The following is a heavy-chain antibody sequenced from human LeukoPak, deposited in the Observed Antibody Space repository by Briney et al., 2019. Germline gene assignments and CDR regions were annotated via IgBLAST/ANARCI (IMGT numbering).Heavy chain of an antibody. V-gene: IGHV1-2*02. Sequence: GASVKVSCKVSGYTLTELSMHWVRQAPGQGLEWMGWINPNSGGTNYAQKFQGRVTMTRDTSISTAYMELSRLRSDDTAVYYCARVARFGEFNDYWGQGTLVTVSS. D-gene: IGHD3-10*01. CDR1: GYTLTELS. J-gene: IGHJ4*02. CDR3: ARVARFGEFNDY. CDR2: INPNSGGT.